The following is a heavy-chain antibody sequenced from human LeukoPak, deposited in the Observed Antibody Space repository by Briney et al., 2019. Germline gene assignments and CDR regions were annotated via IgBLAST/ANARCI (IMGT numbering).Heavy chain of an antibody. J-gene: IGHJ3*02. CDR2: IIPIFGTA. V-gene: IGHV1-69*06. Sequence: SVKVSCKASGGTFSSYAINWVRQAPGQGLEWMGRIIPIFGTAHYAQKFQGRVTITADKSTATAYMELSSLKSADTAVYYCARAQTPDEAFDIWGQGTLVTVS. CDR3: ARAQTPDEAFDI. CDR1: GGTFSSYA.